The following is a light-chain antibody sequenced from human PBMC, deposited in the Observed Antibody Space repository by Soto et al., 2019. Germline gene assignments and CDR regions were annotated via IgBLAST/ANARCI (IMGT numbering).Light chain of an antibody. CDR1: QSVSSSY. Sequence: EIVLTQSPGTLSLSPGERATLSCRASQSVSSSYLGWYQQNRGQAPRLLIYGASSRHPGIPDRFGGSGSGTDFTLTISRLEPEDFAVYYCQQYGSTRWTFGQGTKVEIK. CDR2: GAS. J-gene: IGKJ1*01. V-gene: IGKV3-20*01. CDR3: QQYGSTRWT.